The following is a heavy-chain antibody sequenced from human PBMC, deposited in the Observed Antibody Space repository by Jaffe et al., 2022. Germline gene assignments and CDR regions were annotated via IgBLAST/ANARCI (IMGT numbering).Heavy chain of an antibody. V-gene: IGHV1-69*05. CDR3: ATNLCIQLCEYYFDY. Sequence: QVQLVQSGAEVKKPGSSVKVSCKASGGTFSSYAISWVRQAPGQGLEWMGGIIPIFGTANYAQKFQGRVTITTDESTSTAYMELSSLRSEDTAVYYCATNLCIQLCEYYFDYWGQGTLVTVSS. CDR2: IIPIFGTA. D-gene: IGHD5-18*01. J-gene: IGHJ4*02. CDR1: GGTFSSYA.